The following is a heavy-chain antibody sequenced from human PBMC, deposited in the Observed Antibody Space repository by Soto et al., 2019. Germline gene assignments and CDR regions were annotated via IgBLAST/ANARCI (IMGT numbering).Heavy chain of an antibody. V-gene: IGHV3-30*03. CDR2: ISYDGRNK. D-gene: IGHD2-21*01. CDR3: SRGIKGGLDA. CDR1: GFVSNDYD. J-gene: IGHJ5*02. Sequence: QVQLSESGGGLVQPGRSLRLSCATSGFVSNDYDIHWVRQAPGKGLAWLASISYDGRNKYYADSVKGRFTISRDNSKNAMSLQINSLAAEDTAVYYCSRGIKGGLDAWGQGTLVTVSS.